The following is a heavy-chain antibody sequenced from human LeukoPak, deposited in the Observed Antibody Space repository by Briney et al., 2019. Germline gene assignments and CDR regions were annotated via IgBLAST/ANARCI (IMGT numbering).Heavy chain of an antibody. CDR2: IKQDGSEK. V-gene: IGHV3-7*01. CDR3: ARNGITMVQGVIIHTPSHFDY. CDR1: GFTFSSYW. Sequence: GGSLRLSCAASGFTFSSYWMSWVRQAPGKGLEWVANIKQDGSEKYYVDSVKGRFTISRDNAKNSLYLQMNSLRAEDTAVYYCARNGITMVQGVIIHTPSHFDYWGQGTLVTVSS. D-gene: IGHD3-10*01. J-gene: IGHJ4*02.